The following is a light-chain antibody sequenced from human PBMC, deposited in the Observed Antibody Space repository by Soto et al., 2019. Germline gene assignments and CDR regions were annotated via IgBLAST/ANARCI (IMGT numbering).Light chain of an antibody. J-gene: IGKJ4*01. V-gene: IGKV1-9*01. CDR2: AAS. Sequence: DIQMTHSPSFLSASVGDRVTITCRASQGIGSYLAWYQLKPGKAPKLLIYAASTLQSGVPSRFSGSGSGTEFTLTISSLQPEDFATYYCQQLDSYPPTFGGGTKV. CDR3: QQLDSYPPT. CDR1: QGIGSY.